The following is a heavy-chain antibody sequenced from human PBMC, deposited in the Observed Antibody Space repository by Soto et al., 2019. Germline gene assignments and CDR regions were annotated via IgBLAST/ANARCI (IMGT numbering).Heavy chain of an antibody. D-gene: IGHD1-7*01. Sequence: QVQLVQSGPEVKKPGASVKLSCKASGYIFTSYTVTWVRQAPGQGLEWMGWVSAYTGETQYAQRFHGTVTMTTNTSTSTAYMEMRSLKSADTAVYYCARGGIWNYVGAFDIWGQGTMVTVSS. V-gene: IGHV1-18*04. J-gene: IGHJ3*02. CDR2: VSAYTGET. CDR1: GYIFTSYT. CDR3: ARGGIWNYVGAFDI.